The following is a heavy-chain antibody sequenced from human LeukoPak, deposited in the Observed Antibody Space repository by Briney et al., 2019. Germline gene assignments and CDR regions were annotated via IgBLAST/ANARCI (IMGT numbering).Heavy chain of an antibody. CDR3: TRTNGYNLVDY. CDR2: IRSKAYGGTT. Sequence: GGSLRLSCTASGFTFGDYAMSWFRQAPGKGLEWVGFIRSKAYGGTTEYAASVKGRFTISRDDSKSIAYLQMNSPKTEDTAVYYCTRTNGYNLVDYWGQGTLVTVSS. CDR1: GFTFGDYA. D-gene: IGHD5-18*01. V-gene: IGHV3-49*03. J-gene: IGHJ4*02.